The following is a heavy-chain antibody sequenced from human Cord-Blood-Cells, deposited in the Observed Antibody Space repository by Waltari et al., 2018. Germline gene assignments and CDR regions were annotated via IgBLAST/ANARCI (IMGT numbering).Heavy chain of an antibody. CDR2: INHSGST. V-gene: IGHV4-34*01. CDR1: GGSFSGYY. Sequence: QVQLQQWGAGLLKPSKTLSLTCAVYGGSFSGYYWSWIRQPPGKGLEWIGEINHSGSTNYNPSLKSRVTISVDTSKNQFSLKLSSVTAADTAVYYCARYLDDSIAAAGTSAFDIWGQGTMVTVSS. J-gene: IGHJ3*02. CDR3: ARYLDDSIAAAGTSAFDI. D-gene: IGHD6-13*01.